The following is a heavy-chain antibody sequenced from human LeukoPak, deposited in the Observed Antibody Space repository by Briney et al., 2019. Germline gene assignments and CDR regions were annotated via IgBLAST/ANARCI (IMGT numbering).Heavy chain of an antibody. J-gene: IGHJ2*01. D-gene: IGHD4-17*01. CDR3: ARSDYGDYWYFDL. Sequence: PSETLSLTCTVSGGSISSNSYYWGWIRQPPGKGLEWIGSIYYSGSTNYNPSLKSRVTMSVDTSKNQFSLKLSSVTAADTALYYCARSDYGDYWYFDLWGRGTLVTVSS. CDR1: GGSISSNSYY. CDR2: IYYSGST. V-gene: IGHV4-39*01.